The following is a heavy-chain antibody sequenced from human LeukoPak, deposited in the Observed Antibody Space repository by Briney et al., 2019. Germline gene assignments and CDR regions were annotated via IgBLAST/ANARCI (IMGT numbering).Heavy chain of an antibody. D-gene: IGHD3-22*01. CDR2: IWYDGSNK. CDR1: GFTFSSYG. Sequence: GRSLRLSCAASGFTFSSYGMHWVRQAPGKGLGWVAVIWYDGSNKYYADSVKGRFTISRDNSKNTLYLQMNSLRAEDTAVYYCAKGSMIVVAHDAFDIWGQGTMVTVSS. J-gene: IGHJ3*02. V-gene: IGHV3-33*06. CDR3: AKGSMIVVAHDAFDI.